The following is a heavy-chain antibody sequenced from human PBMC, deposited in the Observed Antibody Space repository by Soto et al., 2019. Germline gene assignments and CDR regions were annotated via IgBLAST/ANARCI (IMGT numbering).Heavy chain of an antibody. V-gene: IGHV3-33*08. J-gene: IGHJ4*02. Sequence: QVQLVESGGGVVQPGRSLRLSCAVSGFTFTSYGMHWVRQAPGKGLEWVALIWYDGIKKFYADSVKGRFTISRDNSQNILYLQLNSLRAEDTAVYYCARPHLSGTYYRPFFDQWGQGTLVTVSS. CDR1: GFTFTSYG. D-gene: IGHD3-10*01. CDR2: IWYDGIKK. CDR3: ARPHLSGTYYRPFFDQ.